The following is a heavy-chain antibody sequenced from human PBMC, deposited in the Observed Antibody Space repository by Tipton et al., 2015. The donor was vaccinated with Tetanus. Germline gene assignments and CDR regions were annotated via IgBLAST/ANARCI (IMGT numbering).Heavy chain of an antibody. D-gene: IGHD3/OR15-3a*01. CDR2: IYYSGST. CDR1: GGSISSGDYY. V-gene: IGHV4-30-4*01. J-gene: IGHJ4*02. CDR3: ARELRGGLDGPYFDY. Sequence: TLSLTCTVSGGSISSGDYYWSWIRQPPGKGLEWIGYIYYSGSTYYNPSLKSRVTISVDTSKNQFSLKLSSVTAADTAVYYCARELRGGLDGPYFDYWGQGTLVTVSS.